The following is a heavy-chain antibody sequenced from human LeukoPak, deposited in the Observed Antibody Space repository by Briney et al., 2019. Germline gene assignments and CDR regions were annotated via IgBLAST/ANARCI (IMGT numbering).Heavy chain of an antibody. Sequence: VASVKVSCKASGYTFTGYYMHWVRQAPGQGLEWMGWINPNSGGTNYAQKFQGRVTMTRDTSISTAYMELSRLRSDDTAVYYCARASVATIPRDYWGQGTLVTVSS. V-gene: IGHV1-2*02. CDR3: ARASVATIPRDY. J-gene: IGHJ4*02. D-gene: IGHD5-24*01. CDR2: INPNSGGT. CDR1: GYTFTGYY.